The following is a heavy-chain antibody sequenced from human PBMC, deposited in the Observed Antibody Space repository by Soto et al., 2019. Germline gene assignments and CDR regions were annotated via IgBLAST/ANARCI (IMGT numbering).Heavy chain of an antibody. CDR1: GGSISSGGYY. CDR2: IYYSGIT. Sequence: PSETLSLTCTVSGGSISSGGYYWSWIRQHPGKGLEWIGYIYYSGITHNNPSLKSRVTISVDTSKNQFSLKLSSVTAADTAVYYCARVYSGYDYRGWFDPWGQGSLVTVSS. V-gene: IGHV4-31*03. D-gene: IGHD5-12*01. J-gene: IGHJ5*02. CDR3: ARVYSGYDYRGWFDP.